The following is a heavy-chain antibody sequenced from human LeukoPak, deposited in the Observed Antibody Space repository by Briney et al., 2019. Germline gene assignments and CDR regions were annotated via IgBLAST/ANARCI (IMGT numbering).Heavy chain of an antibody. CDR1: GFTFSSYA. D-gene: IGHD4-11*01. CDR2: ISGSGGST. V-gene: IGHV3-23*01. Sequence: PGGALRLSCAASGFTFSSYAMSWVRQAPGKGLGWVSAISGSGGSTYYADSVKGRFTISRDNSKNTLYLQMNSLRAEDTAVYYCAKVARSKTTVTTYFDYWGQGTLVTVSS. CDR3: AKVARSKTTVTTYFDY. J-gene: IGHJ4*02.